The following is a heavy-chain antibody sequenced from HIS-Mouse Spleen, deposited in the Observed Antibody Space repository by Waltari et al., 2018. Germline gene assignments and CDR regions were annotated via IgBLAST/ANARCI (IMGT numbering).Heavy chain of an antibody. J-gene: IGHJ2*01. CDR2: IYYRGSP. V-gene: IGHV4-39*07. D-gene: IGHD6-13*01. CDR3: AREIPYSSSWYDWYFDL. CDR1: GGPISSSSYY. Sequence: QLQLQESGPGLVKPSETLSLTCTVSGGPISSSSYYWGWIRQPPGKGLEWIGSIYYRGSPYYNPSLMSGVTISVDTSKNQFSLKLSSVTAADTAVYYCAREIPYSSSWYDWYFDLWGRGTLVTVSS.